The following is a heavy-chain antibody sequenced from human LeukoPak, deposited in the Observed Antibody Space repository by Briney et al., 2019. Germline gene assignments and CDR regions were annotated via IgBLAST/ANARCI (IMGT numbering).Heavy chain of an antibody. CDR2: INPNSGGT. V-gene: IGHV1-2*02. CDR3: ARPMYYDTDAFDI. CDR1: GYTFTGYY. Sequence: ASVKVSCTASGYTFTGYYMHWVRQAPGQGLEWMGWINPNSGGTNYAQKFQGRVTMTRDTSISTAYMELSRLRSDDTAVYYCARPMYYDTDAFDIWGQGTMVTVSS. J-gene: IGHJ3*02. D-gene: IGHD3-22*01.